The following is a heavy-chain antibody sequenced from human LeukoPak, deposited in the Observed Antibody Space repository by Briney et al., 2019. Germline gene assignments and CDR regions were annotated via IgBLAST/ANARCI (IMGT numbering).Heavy chain of an antibody. CDR2: VSSDGGNK. CDR1: GFTFSSYA. D-gene: IGHD2-21*01. CDR3: AGAGGHYTYWSYFDN. Sequence: GGSLRLSCAASGFTFSSYAMHWVRQAPGKGLEWVAVVSSDGGNKYYADSVKGHFTISRDNSKSTLYLQMNSLRPEDTAVYYCAGAGGHYTYWSYFDNWGQGTLVTVSS. J-gene: IGHJ4*02. V-gene: IGHV3-30-3*01.